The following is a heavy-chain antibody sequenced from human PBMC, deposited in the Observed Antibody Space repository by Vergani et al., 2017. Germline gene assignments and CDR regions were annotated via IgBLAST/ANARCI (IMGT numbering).Heavy chain of an antibody. CDR2: IGSSGPYI. CDR3: ARDCTSGGCPDNYGMDV. J-gene: IGHJ6*02. D-gene: IGHD2-8*01. V-gene: IGHV3-21*06. Sequence: VQLVESGGGVVQPGGSLRLSCAASGFTFNSYGMSWVRQAPGNGLEWVAFIGSSGPYINYADSVKGRFIISRDNTNNSLFLQLRSLRAEDAAVYYCARDCTSGGCPDNYGMDVWGQGATGTVSS. CDR1: GFTFNSYG.